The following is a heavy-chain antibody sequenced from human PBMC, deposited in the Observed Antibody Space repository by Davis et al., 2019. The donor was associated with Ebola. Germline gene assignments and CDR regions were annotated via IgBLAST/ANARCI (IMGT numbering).Heavy chain of an antibody. J-gene: IGHJ6*02. CDR3: AREVGYYGMDV. V-gene: IGHV4-31*03. D-gene: IGHD1-26*01. CDR2: IYYSGIT. Sequence: SETLSLTCTVSGGSISSGGYYWSWIRQHPGKGMAWIGYIYYSGITYYNPSLKSRVTISVDTYKNQFSLKLRSVTAADPAVYYCAREVGYYGMDVWGQGTTVTVSS. CDR1: GGSISSGGYY.